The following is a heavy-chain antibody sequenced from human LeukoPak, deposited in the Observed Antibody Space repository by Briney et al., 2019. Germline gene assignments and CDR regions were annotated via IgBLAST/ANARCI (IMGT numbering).Heavy chain of an antibody. CDR2: IIPIFGTA. CDR3: ARGVEMATIFGYYFDY. CDR1: GGTFISYA. D-gene: IGHD5-24*01. J-gene: IGHJ4*02. V-gene: IGHV1-69*13. Sequence: ASVKVSCKASGGTFISYAISWVRQAPGQGLEWMGGIIPIFGTANYAQKFQGRVTITADESTSTAYMELSSLRSEDTAVYYCARGVEMATIFGYYFDYWGQGTLVTVSS.